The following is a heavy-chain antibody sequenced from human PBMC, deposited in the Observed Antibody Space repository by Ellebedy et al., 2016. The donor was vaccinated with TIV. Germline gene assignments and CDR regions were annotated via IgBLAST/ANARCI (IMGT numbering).Heavy chain of an antibody. V-gene: IGHV3-23*01. J-gene: IGHJ4*02. D-gene: IGHD3-22*01. CDR3: AKGRGGGSDSSAPRYYFDY. Sequence: GESLKISCAASGFTFSSYAMSWVRQAPGKGLEWVSTTSHTGSRSYYADPVEGRFTISRDNSKKTLYLQMNSLRAEDTAIYYCAKGRGGGSDSSAPRYYFDYWGLGTLVTVSS. CDR1: GFTFSSYA. CDR2: TSHTGSRS.